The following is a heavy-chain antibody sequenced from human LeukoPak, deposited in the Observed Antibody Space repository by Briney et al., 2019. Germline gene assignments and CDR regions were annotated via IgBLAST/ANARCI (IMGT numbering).Heavy chain of an antibody. CDR2: MNPKNDNA. J-gene: IGHJ4*02. CDR1: GYTFISYD. D-gene: IGHD3-22*01. Sequence: ASVKVSCKASGYTFISYDINWVRQATGQGLEWMGWMNPKNDNAGFAQKFQGRVSMTRDTSTSTVYMELSSLRSEDTAVYYCARGDDSSGYYPSWGQGTLVTVSS. V-gene: IGHV1-8*01. CDR3: ARGDDSSGYYPS.